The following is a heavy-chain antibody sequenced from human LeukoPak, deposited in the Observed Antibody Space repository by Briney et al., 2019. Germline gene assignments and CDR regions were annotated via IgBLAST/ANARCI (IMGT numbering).Heavy chain of an antibody. Sequence: GASVKVSCKASGYTFTSYGISWVRQAPGQGLEWMGWVSAYNGNTNYAQKLQGRVTMTTDTSTSTAYMGLRSLRSDDTAVYYCARVIYYDSSGYYYGYYYYYMDVWGKGTTVTVSS. J-gene: IGHJ6*03. CDR2: VSAYNGNT. V-gene: IGHV1-18*01. CDR3: ARVIYYDSSGYYYGYYYYYMDV. CDR1: GYTFTSYG. D-gene: IGHD3-22*01.